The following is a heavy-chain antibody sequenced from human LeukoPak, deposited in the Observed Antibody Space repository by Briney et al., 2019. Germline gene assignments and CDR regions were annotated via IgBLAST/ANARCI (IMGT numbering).Heavy chain of an antibody. CDR1: GFTFSSYA. Sequence: PGRSLRLSCAASGFTFSSYAMSWVRQAPGKGLEWVSDISGSGGSTYYADSVRGRFTISRDNSNNTLYLQMNSLRVEDTAVYYCAPDPNKWLRNYWGQGTLVTVSS. J-gene: IGHJ4*02. CDR2: ISGSGGST. D-gene: IGHD5-12*01. V-gene: IGHV3-23*01. CDR3: APDPNKWLRNY.